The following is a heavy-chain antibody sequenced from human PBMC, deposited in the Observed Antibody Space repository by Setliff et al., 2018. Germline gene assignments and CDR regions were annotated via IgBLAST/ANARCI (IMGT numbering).Heavy chain of an antibody. V-gene: IGHV3-7*01. CDR3: ARLRKDYGDYYYFDY. CDR2: IKQDGSDK. J-gene: IGHJ4*02. CDR1: GFIFSTYW. Sequence: GGSLRLSCAASGFIFSTYWMSWVRQAPGKGLEWVANIKQDGSDKYYAASVRGRFTISRDNARNSLYLQMDSLRAEDTAVYYCARLRKDYGDYYYFDYWGQGTRVTVSS. D-gene: IGHD4-17*01.